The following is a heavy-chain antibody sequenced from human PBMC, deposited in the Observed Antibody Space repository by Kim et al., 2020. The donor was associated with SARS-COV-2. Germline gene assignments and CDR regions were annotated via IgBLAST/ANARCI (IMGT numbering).Heavy chain of an antibody. J-gene: IGHJ6*02. Sequence: GGSLRLSCVASGFTFDTYAKSWVRQAPGKGLEWVSVISGNGVNKFYADSVRGRFTISRDNSKDTLYLQMNSLRDEDTAIYYCAKVVVMDGYNYYYYYGMDVWGQGTTVTVSS. V-gene: IGHV3-23*01. D-gene: IGHD3-22*01. CDR3: AKVVVMDGYNYYYYYGMDV. CDR2: ISGNGVNK. CDR1: GFTFDTYA.